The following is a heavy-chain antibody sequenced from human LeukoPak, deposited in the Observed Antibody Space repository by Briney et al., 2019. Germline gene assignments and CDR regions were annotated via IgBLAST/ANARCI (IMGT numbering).Heavy chain of an antibody. CDR2: ISYDGSNK. CDR1: GFTFSSYA. Sequence: PGGSLRLSCAASGFTFSSYAMHWVRQAPGKGLEWVAVISYDGSNKYYADSVKGRFTISRDNSKNTLYLQMNSLRAEDTAVYYCARGALGYCSGGSCPPVDYWGQGTLVTVSS. CDR3: ARGALGYCSGGSCPPVDY. V-gene: IGHV3-30*04. J-gene: IGHJ4*02. D-gene: IGHD2-15*01.